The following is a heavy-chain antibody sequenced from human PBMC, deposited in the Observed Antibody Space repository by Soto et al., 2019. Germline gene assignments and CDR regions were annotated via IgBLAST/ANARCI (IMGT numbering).Heavy chain of an antibody. J-gene: IGHJ3*02. V-gene: IGHV3-23*04. Sequence: EVQLVESGGGLVQPGGSLRLSCVVSGFTFNTYWMTWIRQAPGKGLEWVSTIGGGDGSTYYADSVKGRFTISRDNSNSALYLQMNSLRVGDTAIYYCAKGILVKPPGTRTFDIWGQGTMVIVSS. CDR1: GFTFNTYW. CDR2: IGGGDGST. CDR3: AKGILVKPPGTRTFDI. D-gene: IGHD6-13*01.